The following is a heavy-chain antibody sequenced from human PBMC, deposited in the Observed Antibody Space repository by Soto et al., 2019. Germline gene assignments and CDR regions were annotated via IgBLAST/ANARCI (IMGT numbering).Heavy chain of an antibody. D-gene: IGHD3-16*01. J-gene: IGHJ4*02. V-gene: IGHV3-48*02. CDR1: GFTFSSYS. Sequence: GGSLRLSCAAYGFTFSSYSMNWVRQAPGKGLEWISYISSSSSTIYYADYVKGQYTIYRDNAKNTLYLQMNSLRDEDTAVYYCTKSKFVGICQEVWGQGT. CDR3: TKSKFVGICQEV. CDR2: ISSSSSTI.